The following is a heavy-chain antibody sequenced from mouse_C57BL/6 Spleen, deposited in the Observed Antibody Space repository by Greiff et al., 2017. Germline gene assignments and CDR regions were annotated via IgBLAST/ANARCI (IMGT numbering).Heavy chain of an antibody. CDR1: GYTFTSYW. CDR2: IDPSDSYT. D-gene: IGHD2-4*01. CDR3: ARADDYDAWFAY. Sequence: QVQLQQSGAELVMPGASVKLSCKASGYTFTSYWMHWVKQRPGQGLEWIGEIDPSDSYTNYNQRFKGKSTLTVDKSSSTAYMQLSTLTSEDSAVYYWARADDYDAWFAYWGQGTLVTVSA. J-gene: IGHJ3*01. V-gene: IGHV1-69*01.